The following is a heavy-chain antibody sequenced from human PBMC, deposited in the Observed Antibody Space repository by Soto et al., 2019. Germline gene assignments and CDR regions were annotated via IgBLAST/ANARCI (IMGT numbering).Heavy chain of an antibody. Sequence: QVQLVQSGAEVKKPGASVKVSCKASGYTFTSYYMHWVRQAPGQGLEWMGIINTSGGSTSYAQKFQGRVTMHMDPSTSTVYMELSSLRSEDTAVYYCARGSPQLGPYYYYYGMDVWGQGTTVTVSS. CDR2: INTSGGST. CDR3: ARGSPQLGPYYYYYGMDV. D-gene: IGHD6-13*01. V-gene: IGHV1-46*01. J-gene: IGHJ6*02. CDR1: GYTFTSYY.